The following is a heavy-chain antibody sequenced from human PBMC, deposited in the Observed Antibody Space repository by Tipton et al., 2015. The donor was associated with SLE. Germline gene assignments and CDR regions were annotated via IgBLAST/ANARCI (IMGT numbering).Heavy chain of an antibody. Sequence: TLSLTCTVSGASIESGYYYWTWIRQPAGKGLEWIGRVHFTGSTNYNPSLQGRVTISVDTSMNHFSLHLTSVTAADTALYYCAREKYGVFDMWGQGTMVIVSS. D-gene: IGHD2-8*01. CDR2: VHFTGST. V-gene: IGHV4-61*02. J-gene: IGHJ3*02. CDR3: AREKYGVFDM. CDR1: GASIESGYYY.